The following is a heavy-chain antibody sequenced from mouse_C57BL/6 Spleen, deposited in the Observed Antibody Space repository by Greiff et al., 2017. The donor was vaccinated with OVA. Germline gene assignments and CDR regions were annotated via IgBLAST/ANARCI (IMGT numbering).Heavy chain of an antibody. CDR3: AREGGYDEGYWYFDV. CDR1: GYTFTSYG. V-gene: IGHV1-81*01. J-gene: IGHJ1*03. D-gene: IGHD2-2*01. Sequence: QVQLQQSGAELARPGASVKLSCKASGYTFTSYGISWVKQRTGQGLEWIGEIYPRSGNTYYNEKFKGKATLTADKSSSTAYMELRSLTSEDSAVYFGAREGGYDEGYWYFDVWGTGTTVTVSS. CDR2: IYPRSGNT.